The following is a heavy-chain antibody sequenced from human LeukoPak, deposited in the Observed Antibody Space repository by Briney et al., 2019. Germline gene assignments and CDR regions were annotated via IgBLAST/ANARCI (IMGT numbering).Heavy chain of an antibody. CDR2: IKQDGSEI. Sequence: PGGSLRLSCAMSGFFFNSYWLTWVRQAPGMGLEWVANIKQDGSEIYYVDSVKGRFIISRDNAKNSLYLEMNSLRVEDTAIYYCARGRDVDSWGQGTLVTVSS. CDR1: GFFFNSYW. CDR3: ARGRDVDS. V-gene: IGHV3-7*03. J-gene: IGHJ4*02.